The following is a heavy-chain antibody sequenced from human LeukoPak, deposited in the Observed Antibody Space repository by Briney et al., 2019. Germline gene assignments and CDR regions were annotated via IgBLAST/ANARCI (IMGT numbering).Heavy chain of an antibody. CDR3: ARGNTAMNRGRLDY. D-gene: IGHD5-18*01. CDR2: MNPNSGNT. Sequence: ASVKVSCKASGYAFTSYDINWVRQATGQGLEWMGWMNPNSGNTGYAQKFQGRVTITRNTSISTAYMELSSLRSEDTAVYYCARGNTAMNRGRLDYWGQGTLVTVSS. CDR1: GYAFTSYD. V-gene: IGHV1-8*03. J-gene: IGHJ4*02.